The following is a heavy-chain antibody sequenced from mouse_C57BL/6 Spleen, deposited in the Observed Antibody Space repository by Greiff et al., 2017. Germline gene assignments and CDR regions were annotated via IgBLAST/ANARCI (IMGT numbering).Heavy chain of an antibody. J-gene: IGHJ4*01. V-gene: IGHV1-82*01. Sequence: VQRVESGPELVKPGASVKISCKASGYAFSSSWMNWVKQRPGKGLEWIGRIYPGDGDTNYNGKFKGKATLTADKSSSTAYMQLSSLTSEDSAVYFCARWNDYDGAMDYWGQGTSVTVSS. CDR1: GYAFSSSW. CDR3: ARWNDYDGAMDY. D-gene: IGHD2-4*01. CDR2: IYPGDGDT.